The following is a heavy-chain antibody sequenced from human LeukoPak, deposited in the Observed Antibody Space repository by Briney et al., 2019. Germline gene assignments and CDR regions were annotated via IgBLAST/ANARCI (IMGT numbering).Heavy chain of an antibody. Sequence: ASVKVSCKASGYTFTGYYMHWVRQAPGQGLEWMGWINPNSGGTNYAQKFQGRVTTTRDTSISTAYMELSRLRSDDTAVYYCARAAAGTMGSGMDVWGQGTTVTVSS. V-gene: IGHV1-2*02. CDR1: GYTFTGYY. J-gene: IGHJ6*02. CDR3: ARAAAGTMGSGMDV. D-gene: IGHD6-13*01. CDR2: INPNSGGT.